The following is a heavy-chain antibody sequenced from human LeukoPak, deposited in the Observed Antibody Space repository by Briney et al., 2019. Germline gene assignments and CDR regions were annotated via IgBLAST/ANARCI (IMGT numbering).Heavy chain of an antibody. CDR2: INSDGSNT. CDR3: ARTYNWNDAGFDY. D-gene: IGHD1-20*01. CDR1: GFTFSRYW. Sequence: PGGSLRLSCEASGFTFSRYWMHWVRQAPGKGLVWVSRINSDGSNTAYADSVRGRFTISRDNAKNTLYPQMNSLRAEETAVYYCARTYNWNDAGFDYWGQGTLVTVSS. V-gene: IGHV3-74*01. J-gene: IGHJ4*02.